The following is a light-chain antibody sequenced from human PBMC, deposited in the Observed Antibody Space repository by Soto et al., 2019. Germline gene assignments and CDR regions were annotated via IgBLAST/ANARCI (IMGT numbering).Light chain of an antibody. CDR2: AAS. CDR3: LQDYNYPWT. J-gene: IGKJ1*01. V-gene: IGKV1-6*01. CDR1: QRISND. Sequence: AIQMTQSPASVSASVGDRVTITCRASQRISNDLGWYQQKPGKAPKLLIYAASSLQGGVPSRFSGSGSGTDVTLTISSLQPEDFATYYYLQDYNYPWTFGQGTKVDI.